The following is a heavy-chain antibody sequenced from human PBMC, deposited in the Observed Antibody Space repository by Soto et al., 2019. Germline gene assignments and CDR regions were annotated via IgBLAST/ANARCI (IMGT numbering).Heavy chain of an antibody. CDR2: IKQDGSEK. CDR1: GFTFSGYW. V-gene: IGHV3-7*03. CDR3: ARDSSNPSSGWSTYYGMDV. J-gene: IGHJ6*02. Sequence: GGSLRLSCAASGFTFSGYWMNWVRQAPGKGLEWVANIKQDGSEKNYVDSVKGRFTISRDNAKNSLSLQMNSLRAEDTALYYCARDSSNPSSGWSTYYGMDVWGQGTTVTVSS. D-gene: IGHD6-19*01.